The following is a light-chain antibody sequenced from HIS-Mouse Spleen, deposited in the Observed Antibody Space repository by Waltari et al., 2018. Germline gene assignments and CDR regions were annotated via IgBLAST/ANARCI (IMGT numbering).Light chain of an antibody. Sequence: HSVLSHPRSASGTPGPRAPTSGSVSNPNTAQTTASRYQQPPGTAPTLLIYSNNQRPSGVPDRFSGSKSGTSASLAISGLQSEDEADYYCAAWDDSLNGWVFGGGTKLTVL. CDR2: SNN. CDR1: NPNTAQTT. V-gene: IGLV1-44*01. CDR3: AAWDDSLNGWV. J-gene: IGLJ3*02.